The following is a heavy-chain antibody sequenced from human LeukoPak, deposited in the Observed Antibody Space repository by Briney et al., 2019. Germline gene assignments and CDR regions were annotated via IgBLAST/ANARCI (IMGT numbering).Heavy chain of an antibody. Sequence: PGGSLRLSCAASGFTLSDYYMSWIRQAPGKGLEWVSYISSSGSTIYYADSVKGRFAISRDNAKNSLYLQMNSLRAEDTAVYYCARVPYGSGPMAGMDVWGQGTTVTVSS. J-gene: IGHJ6*02. CDR3: ARVPYGSGPMAGMDV. CDR2: ISSSGSTI. V-gene: IGHV3-11*01. CDR1: GFTLSDYY. D-gene: IGHD3-10*01.